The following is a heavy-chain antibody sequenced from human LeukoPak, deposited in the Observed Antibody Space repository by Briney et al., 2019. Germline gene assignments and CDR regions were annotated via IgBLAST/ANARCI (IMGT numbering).Heavy chain of an antibody. J-gene: IGHJ4*02. D-gene: IGHD3-10*01. CDR2: INPSGGST. Sequence: GASVKVSCKASGGIFSSYAISWVRQAPGQGLEWMGIINPSGGSTSYAQKFQGRVTMTRDTSISTAYMELSRLRSDDTAVYYCARTTVWWFGELSEPEYYFDYWGQGTLVTVSS. CDR3: ARTTVWWFGELSEPEYYFDY. V-gene: IGHV1-46*01. CDR1: GGIFSSYA.